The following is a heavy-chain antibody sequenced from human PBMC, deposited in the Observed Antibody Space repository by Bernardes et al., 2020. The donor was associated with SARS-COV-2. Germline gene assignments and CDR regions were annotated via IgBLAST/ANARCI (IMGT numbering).Heavy chain of an antibody. V-gene: IGHV1-18*01. D-gene: IGHD3-3*01. J-gene: IGHJ6*02. Sequence: ASVKVSCKTSGYTFTDYGLSWVRQVPGQGLEWMGWISGYNGHTYYAQNLQGRLTITADTSTGTAYMELRSLRSDDSALYYCARDSLPDFYYSGMDVWGQGTAVTVSS. CDR2: ISGYNGHT. CDR3: ARDSLPDFYYSGMDV. CDR1: GYTFTDYG.